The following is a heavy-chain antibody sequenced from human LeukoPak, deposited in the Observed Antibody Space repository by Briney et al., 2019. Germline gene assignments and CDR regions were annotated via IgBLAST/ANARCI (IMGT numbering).Heavy chain of an antibody. V-gene: IGHV4-39*01. CDR1: GVSISSSNSY. J-gene: IGHJ4*02. Sequence: PSETLSLACTVSGVSISSSNSYWGWIRQPPGKGLEWIGSIYYSGNTYYNASLKSQVSISIDTSKNQFSLRLTSVTAADTAVYYCARQTGTGLFILPGGQGTLVTVSS. D-gene: IGHD3/OR15-3a*01. CDR3: ARQTGTGLFILP. CDR2: IYYSGNT.